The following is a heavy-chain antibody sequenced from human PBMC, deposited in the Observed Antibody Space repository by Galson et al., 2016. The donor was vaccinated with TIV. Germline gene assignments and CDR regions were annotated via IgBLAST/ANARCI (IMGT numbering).Heavy chain of an antibody. CDR1: ALTVSDNY. D-gene: IGHD5-12*01. CDR3: TRERRYSGNNCSPPYYYGMDY. J-gene: IGHJ6*02. V-gene: IGHV3-66*02. Sequence: SLRLSCAASALTVSDNYMTWVRQAPGKGLEWVAIMSSGGSLNYADFVRGRFTVSRDNSKNTLYLQMNRLSTDDAAIDYCTRERRYSGNNCSPPYYYGMDYWGQGTTVTVSS. CDR2: MSSGGSL.